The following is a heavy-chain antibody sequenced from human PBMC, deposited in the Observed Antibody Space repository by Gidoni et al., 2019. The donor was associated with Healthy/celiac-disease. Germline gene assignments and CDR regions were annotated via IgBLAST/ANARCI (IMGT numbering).Heavy chain of an antibody. V-gene: IGHV3-74*01. CDR1: GFSFSSYW. J-gene: IGHJ3*02. D-gene: IGHD3-22*01. CDR2: INSDGSST. CDR3: AREGGITRIPDAFDI. Sequence: EVQLVESGGGFVQPGGSLRLSCAAAGFSFSSYWRHWVRQAPGKGLVGVSRINSDGSSTSYADSVKGRFTISRDNAKNTLYLQMNSLRAEDTAVYYCAREGGITRIPDAFDIWGQGTMVTVSS.